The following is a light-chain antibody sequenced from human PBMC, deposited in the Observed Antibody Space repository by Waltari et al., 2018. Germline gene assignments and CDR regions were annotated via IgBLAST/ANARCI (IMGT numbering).Light chain of an antibody. Sequence: SGRARESVGSSLAWYHQKPGHAPTLLIYGASIRATGIPGRCSGGGSGIDFRLTIIRLEPEDFAAYHCQHYVRLTVTFGQGTKVEI. CDR2: GAS. J-gene: IGKJ1*01. CDR3: QHYVRLTVT. CDR1: ESVGSS. V-gene: IGKV3-20*01.